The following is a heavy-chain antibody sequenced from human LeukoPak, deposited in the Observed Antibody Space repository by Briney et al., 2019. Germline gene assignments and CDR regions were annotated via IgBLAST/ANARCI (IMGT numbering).Heavy chain of an antibody. D-gene: IGHD3-10*01. CDR2: IIPIFGTA. Sequence: SVKVSCKASGGTFSSYAISWVRQAPGQGLEWMGGIIPIFGTANYAQKFQGRVTITADKSTSTAYMELSSLRSEDTAVYCCARDMGLWFGESIDYWGQGTLVTVSS. CDR3: ARDMGLWFGESIDY. V-gene: IGHV1-69*06. CDR1: GGTFSSYA. J-gene: IGHJ4*02.